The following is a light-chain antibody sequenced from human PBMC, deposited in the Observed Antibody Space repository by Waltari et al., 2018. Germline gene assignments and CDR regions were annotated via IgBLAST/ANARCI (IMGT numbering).Light chain of an antibody. CDR1: QSLVFSAGNTY. CDR2: KVS. J-gene: IGKJ1*01. Sequence: EALLTQSPLSLPVTPGQPASISCRASQSLVFSAGNTYLNWFHQRPGQPPRRLIYKVSNRDSGVPDRFRGSGSGTHFTLNISRVESEDIGVYYCMQGTQWPWTFGQGTKVEIK. CDR3: MQGTQWPWT. V-gene: IGKV2-30*01.